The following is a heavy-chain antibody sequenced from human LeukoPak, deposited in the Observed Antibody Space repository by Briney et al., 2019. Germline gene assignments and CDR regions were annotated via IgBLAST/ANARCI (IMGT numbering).Heavy chain of an antibody. CDR3: AKDRGGYTYYPFLSYFFDY. J-gene: IGHJ4*02. Sequence: GESLRLSCAASGFTFDAYGIHWVRQAPGKGLEWVAGISYDENYRNYAESVKGRFTISRDNSKNTLYLQMNSLRAEDTAVYYCAKDRGGYTYYPFLSYFFDYWGQGTLVTVSS. D-gene: IGHD5-12*01. CDR1: GFTFDAYG. V-gene: IGHV3-30*18. CDR2: ISYDENYR.